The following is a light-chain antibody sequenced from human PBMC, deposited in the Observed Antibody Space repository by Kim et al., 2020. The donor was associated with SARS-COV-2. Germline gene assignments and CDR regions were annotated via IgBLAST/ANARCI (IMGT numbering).Light chain of an antibody. J-gene: IGKJ1*01. CDR1: QGINRD. CDR3: QKYNSAPWT. Sequence: ASVGDGVTITCRASQGINRDLAWYQQRPGKVPKLLIYGASTLQSGVPSRFSGSGSGTHFTLTISSLQPEDVATYYCQKYNSAPWTFGQGTKVEIK. CDR2: GAS. V-gene: IGKV1-27*01.